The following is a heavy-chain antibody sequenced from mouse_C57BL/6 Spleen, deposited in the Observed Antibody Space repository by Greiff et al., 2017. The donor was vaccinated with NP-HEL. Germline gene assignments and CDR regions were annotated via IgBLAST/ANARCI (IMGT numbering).Heavy chain of an antibody. D-gene: IGHD2-3*01. CDR2: IYPSDSET. J-gene: IGHJ2*01. CDR3: ARGYDGYYFDY. V-gene: IGHV1-61*01. CDR1: GYTFTSYW. Sequence: QVQLQQPGAELVRPGSSVKLSCKASGYTFTSYWMAWVKQRPGQGLEWIGNIYPSDSETHYNQKFKDKATLTVDKSSSTAYMQLSSLTSEDSAVYYCARGYDGYYFDYWGQGTTLTVSS.